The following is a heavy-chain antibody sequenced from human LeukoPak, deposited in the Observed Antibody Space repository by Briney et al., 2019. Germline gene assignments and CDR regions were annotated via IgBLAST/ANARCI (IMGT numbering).Heavy chain of an antibody. V-gene: IGHV5-10-1*01. J-gene: IGHJ4*02. Sequence: GESLGISWKGSGYSFATYWISWGRQMPGKGLEWMGRIDPIDSYTNYSPSFQGHVTISADKSISTAYLQWSSLKASDTAMYYCARHLGYSSSWPLGDYWGQGTLVTVSS. CDR2: IDPIDSYT. CDR3: ARHLGYSSSWPLGDY. D-gene: IGHD6-13*01. CDR1: GYSFATYW.